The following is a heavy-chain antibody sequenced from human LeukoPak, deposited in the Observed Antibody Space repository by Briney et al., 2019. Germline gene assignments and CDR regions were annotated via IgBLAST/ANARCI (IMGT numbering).Heavy chain of an antibody. J-gene: IGHJ4*02. V-gene: IGHV4-34*01. CDR3: ARLGVEYDFWSGYSLNYFDY. CDR2: INHSGST. CDR1: GGSFSGYY. D-gene: IGHD3-3*01. Sequence: SETLSLTCAVYGGSFSGYYWSWIRQPPGKGLEWIGEINHSGSTNYNPSLKSRVTISVDTSKNQFSLKLSSVTAADTAVYYCARLGVEYDFWSGYSLNYFDYWGQGTLVTVSS.